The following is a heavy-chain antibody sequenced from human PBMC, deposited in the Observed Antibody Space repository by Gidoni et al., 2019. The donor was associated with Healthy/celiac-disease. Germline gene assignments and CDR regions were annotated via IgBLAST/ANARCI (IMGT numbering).Heavy chain of an antibody. Sequence: QVPLPQWCAGLFTPSEPLSLTCAVSGGSFSGYYWSWIRQPPGKGLEWIGEINHSGSTNYNPSLKSRVTISVDTSKNQFSLKLSSVTDADTAVYYCARGGWLLPSLDYWGQGTLVTVSS. J-gene: IGHJ4*02. V-gene: IGHV4-34*01. CDR3: ARGGWLLPSLDY. CDR2: INHSGST. D-gene: IGHD2-15*01. CDR1: GGSFSGYY.